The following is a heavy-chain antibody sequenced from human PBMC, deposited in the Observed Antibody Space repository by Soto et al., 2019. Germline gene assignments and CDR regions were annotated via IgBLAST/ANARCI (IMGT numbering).Heavy chain of an antibody. CDR1: GGSFSGYY. J-gene: IGHJ5*02. D-gene: IGHD3-9*01. V-gene: IGHV4-34*01. CDR3: ARGVLRYFPRTTTQYNWFDP. Sequence: QVQLQQWGAGLLKPSETLSLTCAVYGGSFSGYYWSWIRQPPGKGLEWIGEINHSGSTNYNPSLKSRVTISVDTSKNQFSLKLSSVTAADTAVYYCARGVLRYFPRTTTQYNWFDPWGQGTLVTVSS. CDR2: INHSGST.